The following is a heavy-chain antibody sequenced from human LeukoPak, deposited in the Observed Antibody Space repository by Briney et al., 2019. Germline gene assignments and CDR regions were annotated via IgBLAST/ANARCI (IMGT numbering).Heavy chain of an antibody. CDR3: ARMVTIFGVVTPGWFDP. D-gene: IGHD3-3*01. Sequence: SVKVSCKASGGTFSSYAISWVRQAPGPGLEWMGRIIPILGIANYAQKFQGRVTITADKSTSTAYMELSSLRSEDTAVYYCARMVTIFGVVTPGWFDPWGQGTLVTVSS. CDR1: GGTFSSYA. V-gene: IGHV1-69*04. J-gene: IGHJ5*02. CDR2: IIPILGIA.